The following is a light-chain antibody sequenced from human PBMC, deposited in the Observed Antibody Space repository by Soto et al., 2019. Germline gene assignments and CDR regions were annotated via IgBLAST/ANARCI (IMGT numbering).Light chain of an antibody. Sequence: DIQMTQSPSSLSASVGDRVTITCQASQDINNYLNWYQQKPGKAPKLLIYDASNLETGVPSRFSGSGSGTHFIFTISSLQPEDIATYYCQKYDDVPSYTFGQGTKLEIK. CDR2: DAS. V-gene: IGKV1-33*01. J-gene: IGKJ2*01. CDR1: QDINNY. CDR3: QKYDDVPSYT.